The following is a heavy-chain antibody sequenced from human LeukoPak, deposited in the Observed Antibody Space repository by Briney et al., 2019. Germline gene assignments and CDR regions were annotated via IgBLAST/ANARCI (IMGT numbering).Heavy chain of an antibody. J-gene: IGHJ4*02. V-gene: IGHV3-48*03. CDR3: ARDRSVVYFDY. CDR2: ISTSGSTSGSTI. Sequence: PGGSLRLSCAASGFTFSSYEMNWVRQAPGKGLEWVSYISTSGSTSGSTIYYAESAKGRFTISRDNAKNSLYLQMNSLRVEDTAVYYCARDRSVVYFDYWGQGTLVTVSS. D-gene: IGHD2-21*01. CDR1: GFTFSSYE.